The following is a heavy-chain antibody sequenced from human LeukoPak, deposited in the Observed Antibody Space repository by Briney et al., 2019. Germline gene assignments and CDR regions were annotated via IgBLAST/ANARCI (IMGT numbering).Heavy chain of an antibody. CDR3: ARDRAWNYFDY. CDR1: GLTFSSHW. Sequence: GGSLRLSCAASGLTFSSHWMHWVRQAPGKGLEWVAIISNDGSRKYYAHSVEGRFTISRDNSKNTLYLQMDSLRAEDTAVYYCARDRAWNYFDYWGQGTLVTVSS. V-gene: IGHV3-30*03. CDR2: ISNDGSRK. J-gene: IGHJ4*02. D-gene: IGHD3-3*01.